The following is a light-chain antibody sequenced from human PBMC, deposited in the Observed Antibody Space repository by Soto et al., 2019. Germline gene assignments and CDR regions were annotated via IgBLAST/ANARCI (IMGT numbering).Light chain of an antibody. CDR3: SSYAGNNNLV. Sequence: QAVVTQPRSVSGSPGQSVTISCTGTISDVAGYNYVSWYQHHPDKAPNLLISDVTKRPSWVPDRFSGSKSGNTASLTISELQAEDEADYYCSSYAGNNNLVFGGGTKLTVL. J-gene: IGLJ2*01. V-gene: IGLV2-11*01. CDR1: ISDVAGYNY. CDR2: DVT.